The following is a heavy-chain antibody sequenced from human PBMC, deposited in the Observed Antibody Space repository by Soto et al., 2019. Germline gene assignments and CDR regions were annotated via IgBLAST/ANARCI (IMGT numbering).Heavy chain of an antibody. CDR3: AKDPDRLELPYDY. V-gene: IGHV3-23*01. CDR2: ISGSGGST. J-gene: IGHJ4*02. CDR1: GFTFSSYA. Sequence: PGGSLRLSCAASGFTFSSYAMSWVRQAPGKGLEWVSAISGSGGSTYYADSVKGRFTISRDNSKNTLYLQMNSLRAEGTAVYYCAKDPDRLELPYDYWGQGTLVTVSS. D-gene: IGHD1-7*01.